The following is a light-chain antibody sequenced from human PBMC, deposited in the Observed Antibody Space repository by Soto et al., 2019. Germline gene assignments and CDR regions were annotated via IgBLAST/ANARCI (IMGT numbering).Light chain of an antibody. V-gene: IGKV1-5*03. CDR2: KAS. Sequence: DIRMTQSPSTLSASVGDRVTITCRASQSISSWLAWYQQRPGKAPKLLIYKASTLEIGVPSRFSGSGSGTEFTLTITSLQPDDFAIYYCQHYNNPWTFGQGTKVEIK. CDR3: QHYNNPWT. J-gene: IGKJ1*01. CDR1: QSISSW.